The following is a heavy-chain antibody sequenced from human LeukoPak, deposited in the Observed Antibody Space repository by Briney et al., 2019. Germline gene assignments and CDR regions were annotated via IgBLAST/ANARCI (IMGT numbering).Heavy chain of an antibody. CDR2: IYYSGST. V-gene: IGHV4-59*01. Sequence: SETLSLTCTVSGGSISSYYWSWIRQPPGKGLEWIGYIYYSGSTNYNPSLKSRVTISVDTSKNQFSLKLSSVTAADTAVYYCAGATYYYDSSGQFDYWGQGTLVTVSS. CDR3: AGATYYYDSSGQFDY. D-gene: IGHD3-22*01. CDR1: GGSISSYY. J-gene: IGHJ4*02.